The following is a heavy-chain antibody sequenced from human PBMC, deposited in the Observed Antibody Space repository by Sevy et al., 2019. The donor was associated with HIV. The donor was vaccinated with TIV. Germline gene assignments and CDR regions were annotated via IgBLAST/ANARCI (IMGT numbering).Heavy chain of an antibody. V-gene: IGHV3-30*03. Sequence: GGSLRLSCEVSGFTFSDYGMHWVRQAPGKGLEWLAVISYDGSDIYYPDSVEGRFTVSRDNSKNTLYLQMNSLGPEDTAVYYCSNGAGGSDRGGFDYWGQEPWSPSPQ. J-gene: IGHJ4*01. CDR1: GFTFSDYG. CDR2: ISYDGSDI. D-gene: IGHD1-26*01. CDR3: SNGAGGSDRGGFDY.